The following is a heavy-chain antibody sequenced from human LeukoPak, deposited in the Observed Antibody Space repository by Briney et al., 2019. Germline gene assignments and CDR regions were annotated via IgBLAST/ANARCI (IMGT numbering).Heavy chain of an antibody. CDR2: INGDRT. J-gene: IGHJ3*02. Sequence: GSLRLSCAASGFTFSSYAMSWVRQAPGMGLEWVSSINGDRTYYAGSVMGRFTISRDNSKTTLYLQMNNLRAEDTAVYYCAKSGCTSTACYAFDIWGQGTTVTVSS. CDR3: AKSGCTSTACYAFDI. V-gene: IGHV3-23*01. CDR1: GFTFSSYA. D-gene: IGHD2-2*01.